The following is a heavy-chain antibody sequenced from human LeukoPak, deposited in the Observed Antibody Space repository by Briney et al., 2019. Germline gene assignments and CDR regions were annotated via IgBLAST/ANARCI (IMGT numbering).Heavy chain of an antibody. CDR3: AREEGAPIAAANI. CDR2: ISAYNGDT. D-gene: IGHD6-13*01. Sequence: GASVKVSCKASGYIFTSYSISWGRQAPGQGLEWMGWISAYNGDTNYVQKFQGRVTMTTDTSTSTAYMELKSLRSDDTAVYYCAREEGAPIAAANIWGLGTKVTVSS. V-gene: IGHV1-18*01. J-gene: IGHJ3*02. CDR1: GYIFTSYS.